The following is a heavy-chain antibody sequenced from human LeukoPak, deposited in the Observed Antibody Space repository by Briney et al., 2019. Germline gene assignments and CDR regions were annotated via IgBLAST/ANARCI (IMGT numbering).Heavy chain of an antibody. V-gene: IGHV1-2*02. Sequence: ASVKVSRKTSEYIFTVYHMHWVRQAPGQGLEWMGWINPNSGGTNYAQKLQGRVTMTRDTSINTAHMELYRLRADDTAVYYCAPTAPVPAIFYFDYWGQGTLVTVSS. J-gene: IGHJ4*02. CDR2: INPNSGGT. CDR1: EYIFTVYH. D-gene: IGHD2-21*02. CDR3: APTAPVPAIFYFDY.